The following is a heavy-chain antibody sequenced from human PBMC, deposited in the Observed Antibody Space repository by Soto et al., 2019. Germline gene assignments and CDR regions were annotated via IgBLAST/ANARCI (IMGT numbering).Heavy chain of an antibody. V-gene: IGHV3-74*01. J-gene: IGHJ4*02. CDR3: TRGASGYGNFDY. Sequence: EVQLVESGEGLVQPGGSLRLSCAASGFTFRTWMHWVRQAPGKGLVWVSRINSDGSSITYADSVKGRFIISRDNAKNTLDLQMNSLTVEDTAVYYCTRGASGYGNFDYWGQGVLVTVSS. D-gene: IGHD5-12*01. CDR2: INSDGSSI. CDR1: GFTFRTW.